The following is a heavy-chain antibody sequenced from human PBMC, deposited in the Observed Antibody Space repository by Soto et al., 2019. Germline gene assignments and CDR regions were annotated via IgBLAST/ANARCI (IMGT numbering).Heavy chain of an antibody. Sequence: GGSLRLSCAASGFTFSSYAMSWVRQAPGKGLEWVSAISGSGGSTYYAGSVKGRFTISRDNSKNTLYLQMNSLRAEDTAVYYCAKTSEDCSGGSCYSAWGQGTLVTVSS. D-gene: IGHD2-15*01. V-gene: IGHV3-23*01. CDR1: GFTFSSYA. J-gene: IGHJ5*02. CDR2: ISGSGGST. CDR3: AKTSEDCSGGSCYSA.